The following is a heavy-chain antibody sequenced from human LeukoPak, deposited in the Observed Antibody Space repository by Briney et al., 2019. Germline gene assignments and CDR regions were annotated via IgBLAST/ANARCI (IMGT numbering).Heavy chain of an antibody. D-gene: IGHD2-2*01. CDR3: AREVVVVPAASVGPIYCYYGMDV. Sequence: ASVKVFCKASGYTFTSYGISWVRQAPGQGLEWMGWISAYNGNTNYAQKLQGRVTMTTDTSTSTAYMELRSLRSDDTAVYYCAREVVVVPAASVGPIYCYYGMDVWGKGTTVTVSS. CDR1: GYTFTSYG. V-gene: IGHV1-18*04. CDR2: ISAYNGNT. J-gene: IGHJ6*04.